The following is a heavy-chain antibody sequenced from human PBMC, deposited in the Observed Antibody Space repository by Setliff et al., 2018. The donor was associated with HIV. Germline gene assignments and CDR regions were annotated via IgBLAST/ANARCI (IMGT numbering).Heavy chain of an antibody. D-gene: IGHD3-10*01. CDR1: GYIFTSYD. CDR2: MDPNNGHT. V-gene: IGHV1-8*03. CDR3: ARALRGFHGSGTHVYYSLDV. Sequence: ASVKVSCKASGYIFTSYDVNWVRQAPGQGLEWMGWMDPNNGHTTYAQNFQGRVTITRDTSVGTAYMALSSLRSEDTAVYYCARALRGFHGSGTHVYYSLDVWGKGTTVTVSS. J-gene: IGHJ6*03.